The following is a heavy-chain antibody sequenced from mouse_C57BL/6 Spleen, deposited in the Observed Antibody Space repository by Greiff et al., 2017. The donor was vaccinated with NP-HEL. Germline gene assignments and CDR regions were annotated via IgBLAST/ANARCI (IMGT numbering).Heavy chain of an antibody. CDR2: IGPGSGST. J-gene: IGHJ3*01. D-gene: IGHD1-1*01. CDR1: GYTFTDYY. CDR3: AHYYGSSYGFAY. V-gene: IGHV1-77*01. Sequence: VQLQQSGAELVKPGASVKISCKASGYTFTDYYINWVKQRPGQGLEWIGKIGPGSGSTYYNEKFKGKATLTADKSSSTAYMQLSSLTSEDSAVYFCAHYYGSSYGFAYWGQGTLVSVSA.